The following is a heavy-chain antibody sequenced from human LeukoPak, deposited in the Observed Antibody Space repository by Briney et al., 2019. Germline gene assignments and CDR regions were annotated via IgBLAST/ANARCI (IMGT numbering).Heavy chain of an antibody. CDR1: GFTFSSYA. J-gene: IGHJ3*02. CDR3: ARGSIVVVVAATHYDAFDI. D-gene: IGHD2-15*01. V-gene: IGHV3-30*04. Sequence: GGSLRLSCAASGFTFSSYAMHWVRQAPGKGLEWVAVISYDGSNKYYADSVKGRFTISRDNSKNTLYLQMNSLRAEDTAVYYCARGSIVVVVAATHYDAFDIWGQGTMVTVSS. CDR2: ISYDGSNK.